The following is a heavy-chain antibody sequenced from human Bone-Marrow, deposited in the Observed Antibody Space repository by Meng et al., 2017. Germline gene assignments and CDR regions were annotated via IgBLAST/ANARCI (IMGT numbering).Heavy chain of an antibody. V-gene: IGHV3-33*01. Sequence: GESLKISCAASGFTFSSYGMHWVRQAPGKGLEGVAVIWYDGSNKYYADSVKGRFTISRDNSKNTLYLQMNSLRAEDTAVYYCARDISYYYDSSGYYSPDYWGQGTLVTVSS. CDR1: GFTFSSYG. D-gene: IGHD3-22*01. CDR3: ARDISYYYDSSGYYSPDY. CDR2: IWYDGSNK. J-gene: IGHJ4*02.